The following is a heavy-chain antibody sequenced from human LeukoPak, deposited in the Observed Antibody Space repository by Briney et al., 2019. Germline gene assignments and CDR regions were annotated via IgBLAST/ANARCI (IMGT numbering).Heavy chain of an antibody. CDR1: GGSISSSSYY. CDR3: AAHYYGDSLNYFDY. V-gene: IGHV4-39*07. J-gene: IGHJ4*02. D-gene: IGHD4-17*01. CDR2: IYYSGNT. Sequence: SETLSLTCTVSGGSISSSSYYWGWIRQPPGKGLEWIGSIYYSGNTYYNPSLKSRVTVSVDTSKNQFYLNLKSVTAADAAVYYCAAHYYGDSLNYFDYWGQGALVTVSS.